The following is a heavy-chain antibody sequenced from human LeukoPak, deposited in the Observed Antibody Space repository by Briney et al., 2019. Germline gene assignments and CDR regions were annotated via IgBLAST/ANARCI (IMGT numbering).Heavy chain of an antibody. J-gene: IGHJ6*02. D-gene: IGHD2-2*01. CDR3: ARDRIVVVPAARDHYYYGMDV. Sequence: SETLSLTCTVSGGSISSYYWSWIRQPPGKGLGWIGYIYYSGSTNYNPSLKSRVTISVDTSKNQFSLKLSSVTAADTAVYYCARDRIVVVPAARDHYYYGMDVWGQGTTVTVSS. CDR2: IYYSGST. CDR1: GGSISSYY. V-gene: IGHV4-59*01.